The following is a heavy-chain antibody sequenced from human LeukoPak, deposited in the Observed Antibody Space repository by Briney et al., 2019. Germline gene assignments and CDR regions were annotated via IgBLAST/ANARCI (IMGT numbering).Heavy chain of an antibody. J-gene: IGHJ4*02. CDR2: IYYSGST. V-gene: IGHV4-31*03. CDR3: ARETLRGHYDNY. D-gene: IGHD3-22*01. CDR1: GGSISSSSYY. Sequence: SETLSLTCTVSGGSISSSSYYWGWIRQPPGKGLEWIGYIYYSGSTYYNPSLKSRVTISVDTSKNQLSLKLSSVTAADTAVYYCARETLRGHYDNYWGQGTLVTVSS.